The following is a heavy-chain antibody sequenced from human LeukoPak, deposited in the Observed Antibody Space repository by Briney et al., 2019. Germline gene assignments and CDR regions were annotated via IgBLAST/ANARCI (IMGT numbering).Heavy chain of an antibody. J-gene: IGHJ4*02. V-gene: IGHV3-11*04. Sequence: PGGSLRLSCAASGFTFSDYYMSWIRQAPGKGLEWVSYISSSGSTIYYADSVKGRFTISRDNAKNSLYLQMNSLRAEDTAVYYCARAPHDFWSGYLFDYWGQGTLVTVSS. CDR1: GFTFSDYY. CDR2: ISSSGSTI. CDR3: ARAPHDFWSGYLFDY. D-gene: IGHD3-3*01.